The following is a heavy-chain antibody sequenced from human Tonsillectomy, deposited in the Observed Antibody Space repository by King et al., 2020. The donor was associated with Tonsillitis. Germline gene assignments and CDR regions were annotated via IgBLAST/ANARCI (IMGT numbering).Heavy chain of an antibody. D-gene: IGHD3-22*01. J-gene: IGHJ3*02. CDR1: GFTFGDYA. CDR2: IRSKAYGGTT. V-gene: IGHV3-49*04. Sequence: VQLVESGGGLVQPGRSLRLSCTASGFTFGDYAMSWVRQAPGKGREWVGFIRSKAYGGTTEYAASVTGRFTIPRDDSKSIAYLQMNSLKTEDTAVYYCTTYYYDSSGYYEAFDIWGQGTMVTVSS. CDR3: TTYYYDSSGYYEAFDI.